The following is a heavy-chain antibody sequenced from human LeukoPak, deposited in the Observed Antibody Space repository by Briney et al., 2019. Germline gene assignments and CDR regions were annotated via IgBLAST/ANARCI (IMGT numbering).Heavy chain of an antibody. J-gene: IGHJ4*02. CDR2: IYHSGST. D-gene: IGHD2-2*01. CDR3: ARVYCSTSSCNYFDY. V-gene: IGHV4-4*02. Sequence: SETLSLTCAVSGGSITSSNWWTWVRQPPGKGLEWIGEIYHSGSTNYNPSLQSRVTMSVDKSKNLFSLKLSSVTAADTAMHYCARVYCSTSSCNYFDYWGQGTLVTVSS. CDR1: GGSITSSNW.